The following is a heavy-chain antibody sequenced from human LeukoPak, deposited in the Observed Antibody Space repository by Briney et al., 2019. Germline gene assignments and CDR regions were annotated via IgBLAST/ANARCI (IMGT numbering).Heavy chain of an antibody. CDR1: GFTFSSYA. CDR2: ISVSGGST. J-gene: IGHJ4*02. CDR3: AIMRPDYALDY. D-gene: IGHD4-17*01. Sequence: GGSLRLSCAASGFTFSSYARSWVRQAPGKGLEWVSAISVSGGSTYYADSVKGRFTISRDNSKNTLYLQMNSLRAEDTAVYDCAIMRPDYALDYWGQGTPVTVSS. V-gene: IGHV3-23*01.